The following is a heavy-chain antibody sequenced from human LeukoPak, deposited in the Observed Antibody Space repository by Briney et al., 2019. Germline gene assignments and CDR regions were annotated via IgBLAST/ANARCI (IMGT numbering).Heavy chain of an antibody. D-gene: IGHD3-16*01. CDR1: GFTFSSYG. Sequence: GGSLRLSCAASGFTFSSYGMHWVRQAPGKGLEWVAFIRYDGSNKYYADSVKGRFTISRDNSKNTLYLQMNSLRAEDTAVYYCARGGGHAFDIWGQGTMVTVSS. CDR2: IRYDGSNK. V-gene: IGHV3-30*02. CDR3: ARGGGHAFDI. J-gene: IGHJ3*02.